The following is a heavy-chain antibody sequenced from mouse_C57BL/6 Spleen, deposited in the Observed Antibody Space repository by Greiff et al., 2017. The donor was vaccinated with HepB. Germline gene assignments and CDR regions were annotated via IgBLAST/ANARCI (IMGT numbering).Heavy chain of an antibody. J-gene: IGHJ2*01. Sequence: VQLQQSGAELARPGASVKISCKASGYTFTSYTMHWVKQRPGQGLEWIGYINPSSGYTKYNQKFKDKATLTADKSSSTAYMQLSSLTSEDSAVYYCERSVTTVVATFDYWGQGTTLTVSS. CDR1: GYTFTSYT. CDR3: ERSVTTVVATFDY. V-gene: IGHV1-4*01. CDR2: INPSSGYT. D-gene: IGHD1-1*01.